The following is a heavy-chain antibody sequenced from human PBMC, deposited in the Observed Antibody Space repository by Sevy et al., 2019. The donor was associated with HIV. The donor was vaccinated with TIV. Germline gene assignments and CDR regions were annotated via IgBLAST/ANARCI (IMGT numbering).Heavy chain of an antibody. CDR3: ARTRGIPRDAIDI. J-gene: IGHJ3*02. Sequence: GGSLRLSCTASGFTFGDYAMSWVRQAPGKGLEWVGFIRSKAYGGTTEYAASVKGRFTISRDDSKSIAYLQMNSLKTEHTAVYYCARTRGIPRDAIDIWGQGTMVTVSS. CDR1: GFTFGDYA. CDR2: IRSKAYGGTT. V-gene: IGHV3-49*04.